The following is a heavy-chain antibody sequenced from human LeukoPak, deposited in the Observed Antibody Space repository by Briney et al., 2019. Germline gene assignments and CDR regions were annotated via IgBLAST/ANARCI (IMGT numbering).Heavy chain of an antibody. J-gene: IGHJ4*02. D-gene: IGHD7-27*01. CDR3: AREVRGELYYFDY. CDR1: GYTFTSYA. V-gene: IGHV1-3*03. Sequence: ASVKVPCKASGYTFTSYAMHWVRQAPGQRLEWMGWINAGNGNTKYSQEFQGRVTITRDTSASTAYMELSSLRSEDMAVYYCAREVRGELYYFDYWGQGTLVTVSS. CDR2: INAGNGNT.